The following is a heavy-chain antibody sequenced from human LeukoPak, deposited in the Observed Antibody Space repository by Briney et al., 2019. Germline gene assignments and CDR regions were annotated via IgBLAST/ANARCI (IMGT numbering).Heavy chain of an antibody. J-gene: IGHJ3*02. V-gene: IGHV3-30-3*01. CDR1: GFTFSSYA. CDR2: ISYDGSNK. Sequence: GRSLRLSCAASGFTFSSYAMHWVRQAPGKGLEGVAVISYDGSNKYYADSVKGRVTISRDNSKNTLYLQMNSLRAEDTAVYYCARVYSSGWYPLDAFDIWGQGTMVTVSS. CDR3: ARVYSSGWYPLDAFDI. D-gene: IGHD6-19*01.